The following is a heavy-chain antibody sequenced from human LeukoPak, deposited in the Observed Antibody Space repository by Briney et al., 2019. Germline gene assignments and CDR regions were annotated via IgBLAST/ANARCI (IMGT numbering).Heavy chain of an antibody. CDR3: ARKARSIAAYFDY. CDR1: GGSFSGYY. Sequence: SETLSLTCAVYGGSFSGYYWSWIRQPPGKGLEWIGEINHSGSTNYNPSLKSRVTISEDTSKNQFSLKLSSVTAADTAVYYCARKARSIAAYFDYWGQGTLVTVSS. D-gene: IGHD6-6*01. V-gene: IGHV4-34*01. CDR2: INHSGST. J-gene: IGHJ4*02.